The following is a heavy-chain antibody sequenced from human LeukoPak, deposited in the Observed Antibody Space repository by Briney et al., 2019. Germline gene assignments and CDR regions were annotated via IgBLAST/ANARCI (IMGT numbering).Heavy chain of an antibody. CDR2: IWYDGSNK. CDR1: GFTFSSYG. J-gene: IGHJ6*03. Sequence: GRSLRLSCAASGFTFSSYGMHWVRQAPGKGLEWVAGIWYDGSNKYYADSVKGRFTISRDNSKNTLYLQMNSLRAEDTAVYYCAKARPSSSSGYYYYYMDVWGKGTTVTVSS. V-gene: IGHV3-33*06. D-gene: IGHD6-6*01. CDR3: AKARPSSSSGYYYYYMDV.